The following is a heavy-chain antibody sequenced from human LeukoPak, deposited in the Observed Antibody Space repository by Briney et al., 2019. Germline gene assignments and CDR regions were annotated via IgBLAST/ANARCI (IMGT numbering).Heavy chain of an antibody. Sequence: GGSLRLSCAASGFTFSSYNMNWVRQAPGKGLEWVSSISSSSSYIYYADSVKGRFTISRDNAKNSLYLQMNSLRAEDTAVYYCARDALSLIDYWGQGTLVTVSS. V-gene: IGHV3-21*01. CDR2: ISSSSSYI. CDR3: ARDALSLIDY. CDR1: GFTFSSYN. J-gene: IGHJ4*02.